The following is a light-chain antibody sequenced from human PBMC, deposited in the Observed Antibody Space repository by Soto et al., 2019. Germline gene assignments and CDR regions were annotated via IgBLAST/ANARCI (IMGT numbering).Light chain of an antibody. J-gene: IGLJ3*02. CDR2: EVT. CDR1: SSDVGAYNY. Sequence: QCALTQPPSASGSPGQSVTISCTGTSSDVGAYNYVSWYQQHAGKAPKLVIYEVTKRPSGVPDRFSGSKSANTASLTVSGLQAEDEADYYCSSFASSNTWVFGGGTKVTVL. CDR3: SSFASSNTWV. V-gene: IGLV2-8*01.